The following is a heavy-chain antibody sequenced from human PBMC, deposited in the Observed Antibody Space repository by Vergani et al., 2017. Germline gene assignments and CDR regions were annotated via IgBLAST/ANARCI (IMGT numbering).Heavy chain of an antibody. D-gene: IGHD6-13*01. V-gene: IGHV1-46*01. CDR1: GYTFSNYY. J-gene: IGHJ4*02. Sequence: QVQVVQSGAEVKKSGASVKVSCKTSGYTFSNYYMHWVRQAPGQGLEWMGIINPSGGHTHYAQKFQGRVTMTRDTSISTAYMELSRLRSDDTAVYYCAIGWAGYSTSWYFDFWGQGTLVTVSS. CDR2: INPSGGHT. CDR3: AIGWAGYSTSWYFDF.